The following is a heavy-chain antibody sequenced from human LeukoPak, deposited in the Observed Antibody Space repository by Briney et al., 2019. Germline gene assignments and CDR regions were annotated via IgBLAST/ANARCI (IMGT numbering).Heavy chain of an antibody. CDR1: GGSISSGDYY. V-gene: IGHV4-30-4*01. J-gene: IGHJ4*02. Sequence: PSETLSLTCIVSGGSISSGDYYWSWIRQPPGQGLEWTGYIYSSGSTYYNPSLKGRVTISVDTSKNQFSLKLSSVAAADTAVYFCARAHPQQSTQTFDYWGQGTLVTVSS. D-gene: IGHD6-13*01. CDR3: ARAHPQQSTQTFDY. CDR2: IYSSGST.